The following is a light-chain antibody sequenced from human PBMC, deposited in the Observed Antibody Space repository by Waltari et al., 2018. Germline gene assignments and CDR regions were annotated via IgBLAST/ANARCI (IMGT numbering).Light chain of an antibody. V-gene: IGKV3-20*01. CDR2: DAS. Sequence: DILLTQSPGTLSLSPGERATLSCRASQSLRNNFLVWYQQKPGQAPRLRIYDASRRATGSPDRFSVSGSGTDFTLTISRLEPEDFGVYFCQQYGRSPLTFGGGTKVEIK. J-gene: IGKJ4*01. CDR3: QQYGRSPLT. CDR1: QSLRNNF.